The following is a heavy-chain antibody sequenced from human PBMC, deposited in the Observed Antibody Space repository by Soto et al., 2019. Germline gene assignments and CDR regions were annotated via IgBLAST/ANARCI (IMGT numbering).Heavy chain of an antibody. J-gene: IGHJ4*02. CDR1: GFTFSDYA. CDR3: ARERYSNGWYYYDY. V-gene: IGHV3-33*01. CDR2: TSHDERKI. Sequence: QVQLVESGGGVVQPGMSLSLSCAASGFTFSDYAMDWVRQAPGKGLEWVALTSHDERKISYADSVKGRFTISRGNSEKTLYLEMYSLSAEDTAVYYCARERYSNGWYYYDYWGQGTLVTVSS. D-gene: IGHD6-19*01.